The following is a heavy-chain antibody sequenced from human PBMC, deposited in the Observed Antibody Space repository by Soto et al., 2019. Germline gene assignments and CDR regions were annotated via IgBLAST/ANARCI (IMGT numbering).Heavy chain of an antibody. V-gene: IGHV3-15*01. J-gene: IGHJ4*02. Sequence: GGSLRLSCAASAFTFRNAWMSWVRQAPGKGPEWVGRIKSKTDGGTADYAAPVKDRFSISRDDSKNTLYLQMNSLRTEDTAVYYCTTGGRYGPLDYWGQGTLVTAPQ. CDR3: TTGGRYGPLDY. D-gene: IGHD4-17*01. CDR2: IKSKTDGGTA. CDR1: AFTFRNAW.